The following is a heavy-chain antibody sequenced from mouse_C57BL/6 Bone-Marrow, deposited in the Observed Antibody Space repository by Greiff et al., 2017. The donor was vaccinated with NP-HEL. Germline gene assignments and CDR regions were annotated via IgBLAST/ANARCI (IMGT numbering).Heavy chain of an antibody. J-gene: IGHJ1*03. V-gene: IGHV1-64*01. D-gene: IGHD2-3*01. Sequence: VKLQQPGAELVKPGASVKLSCKASGYTFTSYWMHWVKQRPGQGLEWIGMIHPNSGSTNYNEKFKSKATMTVDKASSTAYMQLRRLTSEDSAVYDCAREAYCYDGGWYFDVWGTGTAVTVSA. CDR1: GYTFTSYW. CDR3: AREAYCYDGGWYFDV. CDR2: IHPNSGST.